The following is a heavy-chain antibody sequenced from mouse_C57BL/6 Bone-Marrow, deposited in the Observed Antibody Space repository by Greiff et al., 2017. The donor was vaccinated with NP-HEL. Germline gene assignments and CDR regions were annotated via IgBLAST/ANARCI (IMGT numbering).Heavy chain of an antibody. CDR1: GFTFSDYG. J-gene: IGHJ3*01. V-gene: IGHV5-17*01. CDR3: ARPGSSAWFAY. Sequence: EVKLVESGGGLVKPGGSLKLSCAASGFTFSDYGMHWVRQAPEKGLAWVAYISSGSSTIYYADTVKGRFTISRDNAKNALFLQMTSLRSEDTAMYYCARPGSSAWFAYWGQGTLVTVSA. D-gene: IGHD1-3*01. CDR2: ISSGSSTI.